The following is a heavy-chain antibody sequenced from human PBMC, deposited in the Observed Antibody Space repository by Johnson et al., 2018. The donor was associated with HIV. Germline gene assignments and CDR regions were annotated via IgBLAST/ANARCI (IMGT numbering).Heavy chain of an antibody. CDR3: ARLEELLRAFDI. Sequence: QVQLVESGGGVVQPGRSLRLSCAASGFTLGSFGMHWVRQAPGKGLEWVAVISYDGSNKYYVDSVKGRFTISRDNAKNSLYLQMNSLRAEDTAVYYCARLEELLRAFDIWGQGTMVTVSS. V-gene: IGHV3-30*03. D-gene: IGHD1-26*01. CDR1: GFTLGSFG. CDR2: ISYDGSNK. J-gene: IGHJ3*02.